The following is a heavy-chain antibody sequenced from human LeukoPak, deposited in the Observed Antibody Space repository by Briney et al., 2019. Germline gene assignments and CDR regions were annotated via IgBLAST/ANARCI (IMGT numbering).Heavy chain of an antibody. Sequence: GSLRLSCAASGITVSSNDMSWVRKAPGKGLEWVSVIYSGGSTYYADSVKGRFTISRDISKNTLYLQMNSLRAEDTAVYYCARGPTVQEDLDYWGQGTLVTVSS. V-gene: IGHV3-66*01. J-gene: IGHJ4*02. CDR1: GITVSSND. CDR3: ARGPTVQEDLDY. CDR2: IYSGGST.